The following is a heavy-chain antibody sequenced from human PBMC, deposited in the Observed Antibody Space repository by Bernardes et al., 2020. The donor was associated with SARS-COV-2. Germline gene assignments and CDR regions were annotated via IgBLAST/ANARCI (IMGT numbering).Heavy chain of an antibody. CDR1: GGSISSGSYY. Sequence: TLSLTCIVSGGSISSGSYYWTWIRQPAGKGLEWIGRIYTSGSTDYNPSLKSRLTISVDTSKNQFSLKLSFVTAADTAVYYCARASWPVYYFDYWGQGTLVTVSS. J-gene: IGHJ4*02. CDR2: IYTSGST. V-gene: IGHV4-61*02. CDR3: ARASWPVYYFDY.